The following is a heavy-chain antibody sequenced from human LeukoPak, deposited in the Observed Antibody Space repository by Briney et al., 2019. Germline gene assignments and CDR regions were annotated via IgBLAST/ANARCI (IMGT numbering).Heavy chain of an antibody. Sequence: GASVKVSCKASGYAFSTYHMHWVRQAPGQGLEWMGEINPTGGFTHSARKFQGRLTVTRDTSTSTVYMELSSLRSEDTAVYYCARDQAPYYDFWSGYLSDAFDIWGQGTMVAVSS. CDR2: INPTGGFT. CDR1: GYAFSTYH. CDR3: ARDQAPYYDFWSGYLSDAFDI. J-gene: IGHJ3*02. V-gene: IGHV1-46*01. D-gene: IGHD3-3*01.